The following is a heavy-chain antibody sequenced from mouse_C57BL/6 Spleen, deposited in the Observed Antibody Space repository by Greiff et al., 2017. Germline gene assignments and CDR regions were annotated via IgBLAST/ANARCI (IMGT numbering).Heavy chain of an antibody. CDR3: AYTVVADYAMDY. J-gene: IGHJ4*01. Sequence: QVQLQQPGTELVKPGASVKLSCKASGYTFTSYWMHWVKQRPGQGLEWIGNINPSNGGTNYNEKFKSKATLTVDKSSSTAYMQLRRLTSEDSAVYYCAYTVVADYAMDYWGQGTSVTVSS. V-gene: IGHV1-53*01. CDR1: GYTFTSYW. D-gene: IGHD1-1*01. CDR2: INPSNGGT.